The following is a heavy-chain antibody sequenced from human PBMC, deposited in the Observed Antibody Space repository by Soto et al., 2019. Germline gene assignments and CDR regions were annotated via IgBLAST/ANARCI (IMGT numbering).Heavy chain of an antibody. V-gene: IGHV3-30-3*01. D-gene: IGHD1-26*01. CDR2: ISYDGSNK. CDR1: GFTFSTYA. Sequence: QVQLVESGGGVVQPGRSLRPSCAVSGFTFSTYATHWVRQAPGKGLEWVAVISYDGSNKYYADSVKGRFTISRDNSKNTLYLQINSLRAEDTAVYYCTTDHTGILGTTAFSYWGQGTLVTVSS. CDR3: TTDHTGILGTTAFSY. J-gene: IGHJ4*02.